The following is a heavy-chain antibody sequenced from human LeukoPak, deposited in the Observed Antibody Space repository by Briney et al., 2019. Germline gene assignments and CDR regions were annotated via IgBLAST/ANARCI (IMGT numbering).Heavy chain of an antibody. CDR3: AELGITMIGGV. J-gene: IGHJ6*04. Sequence: PGGSLRLSCAASGFTFTSYALAWVRQAPGKGLEWVSSISRIGGSIYYADSVKGRFTISRDNAKNSLYLQMNSLRAEDTAVYYCAELGITMIGGVWGKGTTVTISS. CDR2: ISRIGGSI. D-gene: IGHD3-10*02. CDR1: GFTFTSYA. V-gene: IGHV3-23*01.